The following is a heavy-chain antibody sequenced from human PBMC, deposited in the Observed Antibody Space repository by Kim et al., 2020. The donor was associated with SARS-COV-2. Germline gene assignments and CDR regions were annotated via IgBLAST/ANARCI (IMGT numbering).Heavy chain of an antibody. CDR3: ARVPYYYDSSGHRGGMEV. D-gene: IGHD3-22*01. V-gene: IGHV1-2*02. CDR1: GYTFTGYY. J-gene: IGHJ6*04. Sequence: ASVKVSCKASGYTFTGYYMHWVRQAPGQGLEWMGWINPNSGGTNYAQKFQGRVTMTRDTSISTAYMELSRLRSDDTAVYYCARVPYYYDSSGHRGGMEVWGEGTAVTVSS. CDR2: INPNSGGT.